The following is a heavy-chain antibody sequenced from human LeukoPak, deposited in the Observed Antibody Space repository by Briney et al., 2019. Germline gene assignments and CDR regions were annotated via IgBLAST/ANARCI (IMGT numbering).Heavy chain of an antibody. CDR1: GFTFSSYS. CDR2: ISSSSSYI. J-gene: IGHJ4*02. Sequence: SGGSLRLSCAASGFTFSSYSMNWVRQAPGKGLEWVSSISSSSSYIYYADSVKGRFTISRDNAKNSLYLQMNSLRAEDTAVYYCARDHSSGYYYFDYWGQGTLVTVSS. V-gene: IGHV3-21*01. D-gene: IGHD3-22*01. CDR3: ARDHSSGYYYFDY.